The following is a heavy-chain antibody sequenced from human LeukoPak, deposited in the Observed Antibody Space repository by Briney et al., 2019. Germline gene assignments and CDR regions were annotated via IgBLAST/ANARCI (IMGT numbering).Heavy chain of an antibody. V-gene: IGHV3-11*01. CDR3: ARDPSSSTDFDY. D-gene: IGHD6-6*01. CDR1: GFTFSDYY. J-gene: IGHJ4*02. Sequence: GGSLRLSCAASGFTFSDYYMSWIRQAPGKGLEWISYISSRSSTIYNADSVKGRFTISRDNTKNSLYLQMNSLRAEDTAVYYCARDPSSSTDFDYWGQGTLVTVSS. CDR2: ISSRSSTI.